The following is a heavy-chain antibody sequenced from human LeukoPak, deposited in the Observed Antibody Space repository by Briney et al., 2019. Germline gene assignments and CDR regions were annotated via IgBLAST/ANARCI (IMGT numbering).Heavy chain of an antibody. V-gene: IGHV1-2*02. CDR3: APYRGSSWYALYY. CDR2: INPNSGGT. CDR1: GYTFTGYY. J-gene: IGHJ4*02. Sequence: ASVKVSCKASGYTFTGYYMHWVRQAPGQGLEWMGWINPNSGGTNYAQKFQGRVTMTRDTSISTAYMELSRLRSDDTAVYYCAPYRGSSWYALYYWGQGTLVTVSS. D-gene: IGHD6-13*01.